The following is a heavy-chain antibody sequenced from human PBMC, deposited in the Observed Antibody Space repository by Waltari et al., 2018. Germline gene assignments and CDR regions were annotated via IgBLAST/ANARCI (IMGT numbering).Heavy chain of an antibody. D-gene: IGHD3-22*01. V-gene: IGHV3-53*02. CDR2: IYSGGST. CDR3: VRHDYYESGGYFRYFDL. CDR1: GFTVSSNY. Sequence: EVQLVETGGGLIQPGGSLRLSCAASGFTVSSNYMSWVRQAPGKGLEWVSVIYSGGSTYYADSVKGRFTISRDNSKNTLYLQMNSLRAEDTAVYYCVRHDYYESGGYFRYFDLWGRGTLVTVSS. J-gene: IGHJ2*01.